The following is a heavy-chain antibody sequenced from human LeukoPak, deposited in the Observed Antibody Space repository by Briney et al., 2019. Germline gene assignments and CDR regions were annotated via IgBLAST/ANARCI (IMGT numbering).Heavy chain of an antibody. J-gene: IGHJ4*02. CDR1: GYTFTGYY. CDR2: INPNSGGT. V-gene: IGHV1-2*02. Sequence: ASVKVSCKASGYTFTGYYMHWVRHAPGQGLELMGWINPNSGGTNYAQKFQGRVTMTRDTSISTAYMELSRLRSDDTAVYYCARGTGTTSGGAAYWGQGTLVTVSS. D-gene: IGHD1-7*01. CDR3: ARGTGTTSGGAAY.